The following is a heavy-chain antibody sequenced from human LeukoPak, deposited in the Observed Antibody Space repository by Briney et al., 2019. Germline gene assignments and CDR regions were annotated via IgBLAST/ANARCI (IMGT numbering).Heavy chain of an antibody. J-gene: IGHJ6*04. CDR1: GFTFSSYS. Sequence: GGSLRLSCAASGFTFSSYSMNWVRQAPGKGLEWVSSISSSSSYIYYADSVKGRFTIPRDNAKNSLYLQMNSLRAEDTAVYYCARDLGRGYDFYYYAMDVWGKGTTVTVSS. CDR2: ISSSSSYI. V-gene: IGHV3-21*01. CDR3: ARDLGRGYDFYYYAMDV. D-gene: IGHD6-25*01.